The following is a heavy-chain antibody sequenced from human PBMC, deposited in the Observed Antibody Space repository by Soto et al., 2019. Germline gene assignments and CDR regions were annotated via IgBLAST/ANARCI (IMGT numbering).Heavy chain of an antibody. CDR1: VFTFSSFS. D-gene: IGHD1-1*01. J-gene: IGHJ4*02. CDR2: MSSDGGRI. V-gene: IGHV3-64D*06. CDR3: VKSRGGANHDFFD. Sequence: PWWSLRLSCSASVFTFSSFSMHWFRQSPGKGLEYVSHMSSDGGRIYYADSVKGRFTISRDNSKNMLYLQMSSLRPDDSAVYYCVKSRGGANHDFFDWGQGTQVTVSS.